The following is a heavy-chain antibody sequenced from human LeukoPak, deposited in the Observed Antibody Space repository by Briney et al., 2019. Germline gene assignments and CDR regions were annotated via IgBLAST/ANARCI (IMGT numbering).Heavy chain of an antibody. V-gene: IGHV4-34*01. Sequence: SETLSLTCAVYGGSFSGYYWNWIRQPPGKGLEWIGEISHSGSTNYNPSLKSRVTISVDTSKNQFSLKLSSVTAADTAVYYCARARNYYDSSDYYYEGDAFDIWGQGTMVTVSS. J-gene: IGHJ3*02. CDR1: GGSFSGYY. CDR2: ISHSGST. CDR3: ARARNYYDSSDYYYEGDAFDI. D-gene: IGHD3-22*01.